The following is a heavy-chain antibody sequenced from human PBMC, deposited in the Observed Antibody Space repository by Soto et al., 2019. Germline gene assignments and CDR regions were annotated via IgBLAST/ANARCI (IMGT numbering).Heavy chain of an antibody. CDR2: MNPNFGTT. CDR3: ARGYAGLLWFGELLSPFDY. Sequence: ASVKVSCKTSGYTFTSYDINWVRQATGQGLEWMGWMNPNFGTTGYAQKFQGRVTITADASTSTAYMELSSLRSEDTAVYYCARGYAGLLWFGELLSPFDYWGQGTLVTVSS. D-gene: IGHD3-10*01. J-gene: IGHJ4*02. CDR1: GYTFTSYD. V-gene: IGHV1-8*03.